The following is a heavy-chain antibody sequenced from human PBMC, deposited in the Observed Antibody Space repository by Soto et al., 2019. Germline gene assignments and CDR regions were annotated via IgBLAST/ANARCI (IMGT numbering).Heavy chain of an antibody. CDR3: ATDYGDYYFDS. CDR2: IYYSGST. V-gene: IGHV4-39*02. D-gene: IGHD4-17*01. J-gene: IGHJ4*02. Sequence: TLSLTCTVSGGFISSSTYYWGWIRQPPGRGLEWIGNIYYSGSTYYNPSLKSRVTISVDTSKNHFSLSLTSVTAADTAVYYCATDYGDYYFDSWGQGTLVTVSS. CDR1: GGFISSSTYY.